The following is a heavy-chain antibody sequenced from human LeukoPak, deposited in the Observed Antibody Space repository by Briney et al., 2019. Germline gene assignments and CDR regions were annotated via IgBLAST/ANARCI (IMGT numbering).Heavy chain of an antibody. CDR1: GGSFSNGDYG. V-gene: IGHV4-30-4*01. CDR3: ARELNPYTYGSYYFDY. J-gene: IGHJ4*02. Sequence: TSETLSLTRAVSGGSFSNGDYGWTWLRQPPGKGLEWIGYIYHSGSTFYNPSLKSRVIISVDTSKNLFSLRLTSVTAADTAVYYCARELNPYTYGSYYFDYWGQGTLVTVSS. CDR2: IYHSGST. D-gene: IGHD5-18*01.